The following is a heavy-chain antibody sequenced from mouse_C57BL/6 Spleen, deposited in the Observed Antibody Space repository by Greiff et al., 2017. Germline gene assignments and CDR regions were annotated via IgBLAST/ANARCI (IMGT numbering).Heavy chain of an antibody. Sequence: EVKLMESGPGLVKPSQSLSLTCSVTGYSITSGYYWNWIRQFPGNKLEWMGYISYDGSNNYNPSLKNRISITRDTSKNQFFLKLNSVTTEDTATYYCASGGYGYDWFAYWGQGTLVTVSA. J-gene: IGHJ3*01. CDR1: GYSITSGYY. V-gene: IGHV3-6*01. CDR2: ISYDGSN. CDR3: ASGGYGYDWFAY. D-gene: IGHD2-2*01.